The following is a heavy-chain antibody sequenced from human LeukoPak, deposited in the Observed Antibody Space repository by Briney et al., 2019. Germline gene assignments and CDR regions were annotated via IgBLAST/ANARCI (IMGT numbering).Heavy chain of an antibody. CDR2: IYPGDSDT. D-gene: IGHD2-2*01. Sequence: KPGESLKISCKGSGYSFTSYWIGWVRQMPGKGLEWMGIIYPGDSDTRYSPSFQGQVTISADKSISTAYLQWSSLKASDTAMYYCARHGPSYCSSTSCYPGGYYYYYMDAWGKGTTVTVSS. V-gene: IGHV5-51*01. CDR1: GYSFTSYW. J-gene: IGHJ6*03. CDR3: ARHGPSYCSSTSCYPGGYYYYYMDA.